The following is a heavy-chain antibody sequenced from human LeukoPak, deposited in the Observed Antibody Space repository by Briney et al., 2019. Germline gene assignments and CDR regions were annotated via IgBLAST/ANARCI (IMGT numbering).Heavy chain of an antibody. CDR1: GYTFTSYY. Sequence: ASVKVSCKASGYTFTSYYMHWVRQAPGQGLEWMGIINPSGGSTSYAQKFQGRVTMTRDTSTSTVYMELSSLRSEDTAVYYCARVGYSGSSRLDFGYWGQGTLVTVSS. V-gene: IGHV1-46*01. CDR3: ARVGYSGSSRLDFGY. D-gene: IGHD1-26*01. J-gene: IGHJ4*02. CDR2: INPSGGST.